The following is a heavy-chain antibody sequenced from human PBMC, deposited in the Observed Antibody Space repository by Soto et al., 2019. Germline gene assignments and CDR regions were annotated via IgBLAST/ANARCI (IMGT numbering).Heavy chain of an antibody. J-gene: IGHJ4*02. Sequence: SETLSLTCAVYGLSFSGHYWSWIRQPPGKGLEWIGEINHSGSTNYNPSLKSRVTISVDTSKNQFSLKLSSVTAADTAVYYCARFGGHTVTNDYWGQGTLVTVSS. CDR1: GLSFSGHY. CDR2: INHSGST. D-gene: IGHD4-17*01. V-gene: IGHV4-34*01. CDR3: ARFGGHTVTNDY.